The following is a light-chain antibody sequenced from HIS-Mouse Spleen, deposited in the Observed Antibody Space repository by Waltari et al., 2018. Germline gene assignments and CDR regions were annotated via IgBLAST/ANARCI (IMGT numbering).Light chain of an antibody. CDR1: SSDVGGYNY. Sequence: QSALTQPRSVSGSPGQSVTISCTGTSSDVGGYNYVSWYQPHPGKAPKLMLYDVSKRPSGVPHRFSGSKSGKTASLTISGLQAEDEADYYCCSYAGSYPYVFGTGTKVTVL. J-gene: IGLJ1*01. V-gene: IGLV2-11*01. CDR3: CSYAGSYPYV. CDR2: DVS.